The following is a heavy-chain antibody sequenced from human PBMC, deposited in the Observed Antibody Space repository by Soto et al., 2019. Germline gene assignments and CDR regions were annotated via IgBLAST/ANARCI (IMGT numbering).Heavy chain of an antibody. CDR2: IYHSGST. D-gene: IGHD3-3*01. Sequence: SETLSLTCAVSGYSISSGYYWGWIRQPPGKGLEWFGSIYHSGSTYYNPSLKSRVTISVDTSKNQFSLKLSSVTASDTAVYYCARERNDFWSGYYPTPFDYWGQGTLVTVSS. J-gene: IGHJ4*02. CDR1: GYSISSGYY. V-gene: IGHV4-38-2*02. CDR3: ARERNDFWSGYYPTPFDY.